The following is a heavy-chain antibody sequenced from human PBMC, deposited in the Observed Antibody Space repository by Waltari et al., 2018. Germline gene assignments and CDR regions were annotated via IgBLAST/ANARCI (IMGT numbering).Heavy chain of an antibody. V-gene: IGHV4-34*01. CDR2: INHSGST. CDR3: ARVCSSTSCPYYYGMDV. Sequence: QVQLQQWGAGLLKPSATLSLTCAAYGGSFSGYYWSWIRQPHGKGLEWIGDINHSGSTNYNPSLKGRVTISVDTAKNQFSLKLSSVTAADTAVYYCARVCSSTSCPYYYGMDVWGQGTTVTVSS. J-gene: IGHJ6*02. CDR1: GGSFSGYY. D-gene: IGHD2-2*01.